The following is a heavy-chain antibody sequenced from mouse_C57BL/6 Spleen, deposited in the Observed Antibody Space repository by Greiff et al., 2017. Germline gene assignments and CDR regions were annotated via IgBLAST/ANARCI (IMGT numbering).Heavy chain of an antibody. D-gene: IGHD2-2*01. CDR3: ARREVTTRDFAY. Sequence: QVQLKESGAELARPGASVKMSCKASGYTFTSYTMHWVKQRPGQGLEWIGYINPSSGYTKYNQKFKDKATLTADTSSSTAYMQLSSLTSEDSAVYYCARREVTTRDFAYWGQGTTLTVSS. CDR2: INPSSGYT. V-gene: IGHV1-4*01. CDR1: GYTFTSYT. J-gene: IGHJ2*01.